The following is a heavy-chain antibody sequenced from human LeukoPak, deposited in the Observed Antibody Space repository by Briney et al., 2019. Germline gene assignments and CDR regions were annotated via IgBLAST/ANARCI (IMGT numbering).Heavy chain of an antibody. CDR3: ARRTLDPSMIGVVDDAFDI. D-gene: IGHD3-22*01. CDR2: IYYSGST. CDR1: GGSISSSSYY. J-gene: IGHJ3*02. V-gene: IGHV4-39*01. Sequence: SETLSLTCTVSGGSISSSSYYWGCIRQPPGKGLEWIGSIYYSGSTYYNPSLKSRVTISVDTSKNQFSLKLSSVTAADTAVYYCARRTLDPSMIGVVDDAFDIWGQGTMVTVSS.